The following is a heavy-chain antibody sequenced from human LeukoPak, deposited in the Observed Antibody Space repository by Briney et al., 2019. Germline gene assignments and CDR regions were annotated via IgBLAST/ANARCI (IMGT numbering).Heavy chain of an antibody. Sequence: SVTLSLTCTGSGGSISSGSYYWSWLRQPAGRGVEWIGRIYTSGSPNYDSSLKSRVTISGHAYNDQFSLQLRCVSAADSAVYCCAGGRPYSSPGVVPPAINDYWGQGTLVSVSS. V-gene: IGHV4-61*02. D-gene: IGHD2-2*01. CDR2: IYTSGSP. CDR1: GGSISSGSYY. CDR3: AGGRPYSSPGVVPPAINDY. J-gene: IGHJ4*02.